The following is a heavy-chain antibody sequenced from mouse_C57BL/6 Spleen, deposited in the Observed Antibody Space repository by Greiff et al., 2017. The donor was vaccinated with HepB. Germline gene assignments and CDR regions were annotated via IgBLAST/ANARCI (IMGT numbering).Heavy chain of an antibody. Sequence: EVQVVESGGDLVKPGGSLKLSCAASGFTFSSYGMSWVRQTPDKRLEWVATISSGGSYTYYPDSVKGRFTISRDNAKNTLYLQMSSLKSEDTAMYYCASRYGGYFDVWGTGTTVTVSS. CDR2: ISSGGSYT. J-gene: IGHJ1*03. V-gene: IGHV5-6*01. D-gene: IGHD2-14*01. CDR3: ASRYGGYFDV. CDR1: GFTFSSYG.